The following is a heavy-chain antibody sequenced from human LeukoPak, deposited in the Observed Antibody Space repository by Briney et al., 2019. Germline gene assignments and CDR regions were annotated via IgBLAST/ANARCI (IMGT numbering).Heavy chain of an antibody. J-gene: IGHJ4*02. CDR3: AKDNGYSYGYGDY. CDR1: GFTFSKYA. Sequence: GGSLRLSCAASGFTFSKYAMSWVRQAPGKGLEWVSALSGGGGSTYYADSVKGRFTISRDNSKNTLYLQMNSLRAEDTAVYYCAKDNGYSYGYGDYWGQGTLVTVSS. D-gene: IGHD5-18*01. CDR2: LSGGGGST. V-gene: IGHV3-23*01.